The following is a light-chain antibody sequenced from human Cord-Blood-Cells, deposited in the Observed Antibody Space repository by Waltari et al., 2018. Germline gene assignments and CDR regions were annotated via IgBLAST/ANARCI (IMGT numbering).Light chain of an antibody. Sequence: EIVLTQSPATLSLSPGERATLSCRASQSVSSYLAWYQQKPGQAHRLLIYDASNRATGIPVRFSGSGSGTDVTLTISSLEPEDFAVYYCQQRSNWPALTFGGGTKVEIK. J-gene: IGKJ4*01. CDR3: QQRSNWPALT. CDR2: DAS. V-gene: IGKV3-11*01. CDR1: QSVSSY.